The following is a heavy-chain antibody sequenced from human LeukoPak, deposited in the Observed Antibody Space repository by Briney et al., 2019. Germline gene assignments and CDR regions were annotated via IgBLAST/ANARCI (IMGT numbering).Heavy chain of an antibody. J-gene: IGHJ3*02. V-gene: IGHV3-23*01. D-gene: IGHD3-3*02. CDR1: GFTYRRSL. CDR2: VGGSDDTA. Sequence: GGSLRLSCAASGFTYRRSLKSWVRQAPGGGLEWVSSVGGSDDTANYAASVTGRFTISRDNSKTSVYLQMSNQGAEDTAIYYCAKKSFSTGAFDIWGQGSMVTVSS. CDR3: AKKSFSTGAFDI.